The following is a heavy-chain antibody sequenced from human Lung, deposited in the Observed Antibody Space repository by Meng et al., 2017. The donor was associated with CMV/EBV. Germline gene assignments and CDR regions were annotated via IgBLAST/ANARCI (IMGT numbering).Heavy chain of an antibody. Sequence: ASXXVSCKASGYTFTAHYFHWVRQAPGQGLEWMGWIHPRRGNTNYAQQFQGRVTLTKDTSINTGYMELTRLTSDDTAVYYCARDNNWGPDYWGQGTLVT. D-gene: IGHD7-27*01. J-gene: IGHJ4*02. CDR1: GYTFTAHY. CDR3: ARDNNWGPDY. V-gene: IGHV1-2*02. CDR2: IHPRRGNT.